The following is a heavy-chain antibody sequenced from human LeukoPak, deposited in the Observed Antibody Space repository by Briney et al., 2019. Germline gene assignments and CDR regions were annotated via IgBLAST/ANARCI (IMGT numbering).Heavy chain of an antibody. Sequence: ASVKVSCKASGYTFTRYYMHWVRQAPGQGLEWMGWINPNSGGTNYAQKFQGRVTMTRDTSISTAYMELSRLRSDDTAVYYCARSSWIWTKEDYWGQGTLVTVSS. CDR3: ARSSWIWTKEDY. J-gene: IGHJ4*02. V-gene: IGHV1-2*02. CDR2: INPNSGGT. CDR1: GYTFTRYY. D-gene: IGHD5-12*01.